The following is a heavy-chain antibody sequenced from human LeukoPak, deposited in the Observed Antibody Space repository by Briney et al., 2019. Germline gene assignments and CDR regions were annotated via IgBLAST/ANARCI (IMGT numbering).Heavy chain of an antibody. D-gene: IGHD2-2*02. CDR3: ARWAGHCRITNCYSAFDY. CDR2: ITPIFATP. Sequence: SVKVSCKASGGTFSNYAISWVRQAPGQGLEWMGGITPIFATPSYAQKFQGRVTITADESTSTAYMELSGLRSEDTAVYYCARWAGHCRITNCYSAFDYWGQGTLVTVSS. J-gene: IGHJ4*02. CDR1: GGTFSNYA. V-gene: IGHV1-69*13.